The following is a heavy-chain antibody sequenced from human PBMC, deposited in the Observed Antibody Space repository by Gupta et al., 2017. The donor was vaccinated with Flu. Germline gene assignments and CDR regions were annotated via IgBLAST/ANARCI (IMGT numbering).Heavy chain of an antibody. V-gene: IGHV3-23*01. J-gene: IGHJ6*02. CDR1: GFTFSSYA. D-gene: IGHD6-6*01. CDR3: ASGSSSSDVDYYYYGMDV. CDR2: ISGSGGST. Sequence: EVQLLESGGGLVQPGGSLRLSCAASGFTFSSYAMSWVRQAPGEGLEWVSAISGSGGSTYYADSVKGRFTISRDNSKNTLYLQMNSLRAEDTAVYYCASGSSSSDVDYYYYGMDVWGQGTTVTVSS.